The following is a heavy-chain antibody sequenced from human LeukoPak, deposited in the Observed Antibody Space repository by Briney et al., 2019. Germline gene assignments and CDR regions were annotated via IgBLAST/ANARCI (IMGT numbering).Heavy chain of an antibody. D-gene: IGHD3-10*01. Sequence: SETLSLTCTVACGSISSYYWSWIRQPPGKVLEWIGYIYYSGSTNYNPSLKSRATISVDTSKNQFSLKLSSVTAADTAVYYCAGDYGSGSYYNYWGQGTLVTVSS. CDR2: IYYSGST. J-gene: IGHJ4*02. V-gene: IGHV4-59*01. CDR3: AGDYGSGSYYNY. CDR1: CGSISSYY.